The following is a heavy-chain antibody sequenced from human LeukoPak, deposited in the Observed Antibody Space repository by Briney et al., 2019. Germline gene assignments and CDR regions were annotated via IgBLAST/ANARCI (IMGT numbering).Heavy chain of an antibody. V-gene: IGHV4-34*01. CDR2: INHSGST. CDR3: AGGLKNY. Sequence: SETLSLTCAVYGGSFSGYYWSWIRQPPGKGLEWIGEINHSGSTNYNPSLKSRVTISVDTSKNQFSLKLSSVTAADTAVYYCAGGLKNYWGQGTLVTVSS. J-gene: IGHJ4*02. CDR1: GGSFSGYY.